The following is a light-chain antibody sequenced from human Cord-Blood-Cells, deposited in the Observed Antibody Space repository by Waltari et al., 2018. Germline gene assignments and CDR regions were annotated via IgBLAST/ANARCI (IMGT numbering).Light chain of an antibody. Sequence: QSALTPPASVSGSPGQSITIPCTGTSSDVGSYNLVSWYQQHPGKAPKLMIYEGSKRPSGVSNRFSGSKSGNTASLTISGLQAEDEADYYCCSYAGSSTVFGGGTKLTVL. CDR3: CSYAGSSTV. V-gene: IGLV2-23*01. J-gene: IGLJ2*01. CDR2: EGS. CDR1: SSDVGSYNL.